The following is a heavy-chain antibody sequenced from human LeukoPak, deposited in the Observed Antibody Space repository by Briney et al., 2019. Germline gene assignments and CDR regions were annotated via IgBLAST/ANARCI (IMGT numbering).Heavy chain of an antibody. CDR2: IRYDGSNK. CDR3: PKGDTAMVRRTFDI. J-gene: IGHJ3*02. CDR1: GFTFGSYG. D-gene: IGHD5-18*01. V-gene: IGHV3-30*02. Sequence: PVGSLRLSCAASGFTFGSYGMHWVRQAPGKGLEWVAFIRYDGSNKYYADSVKGRFTISRDNSKNTLYLQMNSLRAEDTSVYYCPKGDTAMVRRTFDIWGQGTMVTVSS.